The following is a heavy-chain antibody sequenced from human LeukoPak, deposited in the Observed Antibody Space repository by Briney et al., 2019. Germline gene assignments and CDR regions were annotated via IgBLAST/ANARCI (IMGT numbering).Heavy chain of an antibody. Sequence: GGSLRLSCAASGFNFNNYDMHWVRQAPGKGLEWVAVISVDGEKSYYADSVKGRFTISRDNSKSTLFLQMSSLRAEDTAVYYCVKGSGGWGQGTLVIVSS. CDR3: VKGSGG. V-gene: IGHV3-30*18. J-gene: IGHJ4*02. D-gene: IGHD3-10*01. CDR1: GFNFNNYD. CDR2: ISVDGEKS.